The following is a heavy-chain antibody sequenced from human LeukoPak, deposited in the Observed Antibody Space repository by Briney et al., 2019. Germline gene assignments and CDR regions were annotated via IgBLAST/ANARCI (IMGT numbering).Heavy chain of an antibody. CDR3: ARDRMGRVEYYFDY. V-gene: IGHV3-30*02. J-gene: IGHJ4*02. D-gene: IGHD2-15*01. CDR1: GFTFSSYA. CDR2: IRYDGNNK. Sequence: GGSLRLSCAASGFTFSSYAMSWVRQAPGKGLEWVAFIRYDGNNKYYADSVKGRFTISRDNSKNTLYLQMNSLRAGDTAVYYCARDRMGRVEYYFDYWGQGTLVTVSS.